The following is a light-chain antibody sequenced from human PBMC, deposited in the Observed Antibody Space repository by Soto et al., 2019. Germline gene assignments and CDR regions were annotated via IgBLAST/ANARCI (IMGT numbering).Light chain of an antibody. CDR1: SSDVGSYNR. CDR2: EVS. Sequence: QSALTQPPSVSGSPGQSVTISCTGTSSDVGSYNRVSWYQHPPGTAPKLMIYEVSNRPSGVPDRFFGSKSGNTASLTISGLQAEDEADYYCSSFTSSNTWVFGGGTKLTVL. CDR3: SSFTSSNTWV. J-gene: IGLJ3*02. V-gene: IGLV2-18*02.